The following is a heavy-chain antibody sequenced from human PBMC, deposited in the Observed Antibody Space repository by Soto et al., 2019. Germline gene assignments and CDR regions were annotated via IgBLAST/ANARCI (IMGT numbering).Heavy chain of an antibody. CDR3: AKGSSFDPILNWFDP. V-gene: IGHV3-21*04. CDR1: GFTFSSYE. J-gene: IGHJ5*02. Sequence: GGSLRLSCVASGFTFSSYEMNWVRQAPGKGLEWVSAISGSNSYLYYTDSVKGRFTVSRDNAKNSLYLQMNSLRAEDTAVYYCAKGSSFDPILNWFDPWGQGTLVTVSS. CDR2: ISGSNSYL.